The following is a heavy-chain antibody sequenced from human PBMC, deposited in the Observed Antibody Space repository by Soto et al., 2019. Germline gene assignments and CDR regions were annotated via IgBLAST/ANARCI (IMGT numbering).Heavy chain of an antibody. CDR3: ARIRMHRGVAVAGTSPDDAFEI. Sequence: QVTLKESGPVLVKPTETLTLTCTVYGFSLSNARMGVSWIRQPPGKALEWLAHIFSNDEKSYSTSLKSRLTISKDTSKSQVVLTMTNMDPVDTATSYCARIRMHRGVAVAGTSPDDAFEIWGQGTMVTVSS. CDR2: IFSNDEK. V-gene: IGHV2-26*01. J-gene: IGHJ3*02. D-gene: IGHD6-19*01. CDR1: GFSLSNARMG.